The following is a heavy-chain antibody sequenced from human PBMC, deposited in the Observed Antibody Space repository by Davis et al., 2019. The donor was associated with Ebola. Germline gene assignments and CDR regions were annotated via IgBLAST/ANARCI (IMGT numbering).Heavy chain of an antibody. Sequence: GESLKISCAASGFTFSSNSMNWVRQAPGKGLEWVSFISSSSNYIYYADSVKGRFTISRDNAKNSLYLQMNSLRAEDTALYYCAKDVGDYDFWSGYPDYWGQGTLVTVSS. CDR3: AKDVGDYDFWSGYPDY. CDR1: GFTFSSNS. CDR2: ISSSSNYI. D-gene: IGHD3-3*01. J-gene: IGHJ4*02. V-gene: IGHV3-21*04.